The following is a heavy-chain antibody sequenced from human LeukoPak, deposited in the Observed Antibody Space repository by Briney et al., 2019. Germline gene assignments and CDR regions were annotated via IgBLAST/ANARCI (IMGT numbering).Heavy chain of an antibody. J-gene: IGHJ3*02. D-gene: IGHD3-3*01. V-gene: IGHV4-39*01. CDR2: IYYSGST. CDR3: ASGGYNFWSGYFPHDAFDI. Sequence: SETLSLTCTVSGGSISSSSYYWGWIRQPPGKGLEWIGSIYYSGSTYYNPSLKSRVTISVDTSKNQFSLKLSSVTAADTAVYYCASGGYNFWSGYFPHDAFDIWGQGTMVTVSS. CDR1: GGSISSSSYY.